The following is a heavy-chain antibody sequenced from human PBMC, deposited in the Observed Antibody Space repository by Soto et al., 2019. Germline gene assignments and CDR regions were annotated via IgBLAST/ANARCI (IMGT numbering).Heavy chain of an antibody. V-gene: IGHV3-33*01. CDR3: ARDPRYCSSTSCSGGGGMDV. Sequence: GGSLRLSCAASGFTFSSYGMHWVRQAPGKGLEWVAVIWYDGSNKYYADSVKGRFTISRDNSKNTLYLQMNSLRAEDTAVYYCARDPRYCSSTSCSGGGGMDVWGQGTTVTVSS. J-gene: IGHJ6*02. D-gene: IGHD2-2*01. CDR1: GFTFSSYG. CDR2: IWYDGSNK.